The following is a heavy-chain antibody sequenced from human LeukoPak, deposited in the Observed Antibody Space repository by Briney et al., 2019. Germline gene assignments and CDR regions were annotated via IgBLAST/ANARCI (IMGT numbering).Heavy chain of an antibody. CDR2: IYYSGST. CDR1: GGSISSYY. D-gene: IGHD3-22*01. V-gene: IGHV4-59*01. Sequence: SETLSLTCTVSGGSISSYYWSWIRQPPGQGLEWIGYIYYSGSTNYNPSLKSRVTISVDTSKHQFSLKLSSVTAADTAVYYCASVYYYDSSGSPEYFQHWGQGTLVTVSS. CDR3: ASVYYYDSSGSPEYFQH. J-gene: IGHJ1*01.